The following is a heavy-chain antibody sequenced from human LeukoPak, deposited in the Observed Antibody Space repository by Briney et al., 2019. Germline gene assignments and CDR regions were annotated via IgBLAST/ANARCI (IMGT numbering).Heavy chain of an antibody. V-gene: IGHV4-4*09. CDR2: IYTSGST. CDR3: ARREPLGYYYMDV. D-gene: IGHD1-26*01. CDR1: GGSISSYY. J-gene: IGHJ6*03. Sequence: SETLSFTCTVSGGSISSYYWSWIRQPPGKGLEWIGYIYTSGSTNYNPSLKSRVTISVDTSKNQFSLKLSSVTAADTAVYYCARREPLGYYYMDVWGKGTTVTVSS.